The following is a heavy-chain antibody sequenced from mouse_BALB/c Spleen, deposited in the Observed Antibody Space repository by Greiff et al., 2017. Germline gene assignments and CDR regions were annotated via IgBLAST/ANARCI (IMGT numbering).Heavy chain of an antibody. V-gene: IGHV3-2*02. CDR3: ARQLAY. CDR2: ISYSGST. D-gene: IGHD4-1*02. CDR1: GYSITSDYA. Sequence: ESGPGLVKPSQSLSLTCTVTGYSITSDYAWNWIRQFPGNKLEWMGYISYSGSTSYNPSLKSRISITRDTSKNQFFLQLNSVTTEDTATYYCARQLAYWGQGTLVTVSA. J-gene: IGHJ3*01.